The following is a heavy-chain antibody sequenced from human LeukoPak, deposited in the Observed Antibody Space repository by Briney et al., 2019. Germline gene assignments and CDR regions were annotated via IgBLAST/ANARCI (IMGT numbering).Heavy chain of an antibody. D-gene: IGHD3-10*01. J-gene: IGHJ4*02. CDR1: GGSLSSGGYY. Sequence: SQTLSLTCTVSGGSLSSGGYYWSWIRQHPGTGLEWIGYIYYSGSTYYNPSLKSRVTISVDTSKNQFSLKLSSVTAADTAVYYCAREQRMVRGVITLDYWGQGTLVTVSS. CDR3: AREQRMVRGVITLDY. CDR2: IYYSGST. V-gene: IGHV4-31*03.